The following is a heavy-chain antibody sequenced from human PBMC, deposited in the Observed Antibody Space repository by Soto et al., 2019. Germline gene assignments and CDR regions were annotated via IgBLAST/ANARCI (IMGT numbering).Heavy chain of an antibody. J-gene: IGHJ6*03. CDR2: IIPILGIA. CDR3: ARSRCSSTSCYPNYYYYMDV. D-gene: IGHD2-2*01. Sequence: ASVKVSCKASGGTFSSYTISWVRQAPGQGLEWMGRIIPILGIANYAQKFQGRVTITADKSTSTAYMELSSLRSEDTAVYYCARSRCSSTSCYPNYYYYMDVWGKGTTVTVSS. V-gene: IGHV1-69*02. CDR1: GGTFSSYT.